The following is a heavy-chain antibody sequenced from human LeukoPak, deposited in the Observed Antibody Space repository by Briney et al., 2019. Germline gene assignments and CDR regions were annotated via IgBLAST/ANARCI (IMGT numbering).Heavy chain of an antibody. CDR2: INKDGSA. D-gene: IGHD3-16*01. CDR3: ARDPYDFSGGYAYGAFDM. V-gene: IGHV3-7*01. Sequence: GGSLRLSCVASGFTFSSYWMTWVRQAPGKGLEWVANINKDGSANEDSVKGRFTISRDNAKNSLYLQMNSLRVEDTAVYYCARDPYDFSGGYAYGAFDMWGQGKMVTVSS. CDR1: GFTFSSYW. J-gene: IGHJ3*02.